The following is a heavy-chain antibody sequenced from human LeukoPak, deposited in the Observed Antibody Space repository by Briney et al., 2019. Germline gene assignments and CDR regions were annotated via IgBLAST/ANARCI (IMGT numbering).Heavy chain of an antibody. V-gene: IGHV3-9*01. CDR3: AKWRTSAGGFDI. D-gene: IGHD3-3*01. J-gene: IGHJ3*02. CDR1: GFTFDDYA. Sequence: SGGSLRLSCAASGFTFDDYAMHWVRQAPGKGLQWVSGISWNSGRIGYADSAKGRFTISRDNAKNSLYLQMNSLRTEDTALYYCAKWRTSAGGFDIWGQGTMVTVSS. CDR2: ISWNSGRI.